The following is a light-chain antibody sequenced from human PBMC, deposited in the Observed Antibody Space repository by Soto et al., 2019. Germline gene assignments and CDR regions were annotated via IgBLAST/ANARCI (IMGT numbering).Light chain of an antibody. Sequence: EIVMTQSPATLSVSPGERATLSCRASQSVSSNLAWYQQKPGQVPRLLIYGASTRATGIPARFSGSGSETEFTLTISSLQSEDFAGYYCQHYNIWAPKFTFGPGTKVDIK. V-gene: IGKV3-15*01. CDR1: QSVSSN. CDR2: GAS. CDR3: QHYNIWAPKFT. J-gene: IGKJ3*01.